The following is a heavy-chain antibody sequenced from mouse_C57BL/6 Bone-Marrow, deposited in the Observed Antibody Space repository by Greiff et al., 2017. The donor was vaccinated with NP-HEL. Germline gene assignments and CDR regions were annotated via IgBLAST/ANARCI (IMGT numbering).Heavy chain of an antibody. CDR1: GFNIKDYY. CDR3: TTRVVAKGYFDY. D-gene: IGHD1-1*01. V-gene: IGHV14-1*01. Sequence: EVQLQQSGAELVRPGASVKLSCTASGFNIKDYYMHWVKQRPEQGLEWIGRIDPEDGDTEYDPKFQGKATMTADTSSNTAYLQLSSLTSEDTAVYYCTTRVVAKGYFDYWGQGTTLTVSS. CDR2: IDPEDGDT. J-gene: IGHJ2*01.